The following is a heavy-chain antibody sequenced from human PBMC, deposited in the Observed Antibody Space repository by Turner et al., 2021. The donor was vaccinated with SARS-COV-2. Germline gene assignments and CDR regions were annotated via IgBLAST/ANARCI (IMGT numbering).Heavy chain of an antibody. V-gene: IGHV3-30*02. CDR2: ILRDGSDQ. Sequence: QVQLVESGGGVVQPGGSLGLSCAASGFTFTNHDLHWVRQAPGKGLEWVAAILRDGSDQYYADSVKGRFTISRDTSKKTVILQMNALRAEDTATYFCAKDLTVPGAPSSYWYFDFWGRGALVTVSS. CDR1: GFTFTNHD. D-gene: IGHD3-9*01. CDR3: AKDLTVPGAPSSYWYFDF. J-gene: IGHJ2*01.